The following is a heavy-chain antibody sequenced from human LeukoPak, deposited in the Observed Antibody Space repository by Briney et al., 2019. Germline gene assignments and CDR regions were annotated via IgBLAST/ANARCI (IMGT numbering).Heavy chain of an antibody. CDR1: GFTFDDYG. V-gene: IGHV3-20*04. D-gene: IGHD6-13*01. CDR3: ARDPGIPAAGTVGYFDY. J-gene: IGHJ4*02. CDR2: INWNGGST. Sequence: GGSLRLSCAASGFTFDDYGMSWVRQAPGKGLEWVSGINWNGGSTGYADSVKGRFTISRDNAKNSLYLQMNSLRAEDTAVHYCARDPGIPAAGTVGYFDYWGQGTLVTVSS.